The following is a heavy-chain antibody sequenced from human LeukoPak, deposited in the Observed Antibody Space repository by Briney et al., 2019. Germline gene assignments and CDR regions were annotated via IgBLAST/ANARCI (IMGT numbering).Heavy chain of an antibody. CDR3: AKDSCTDGVCYLPDY. V-gene: IGHV3-30*02. Sequence: GGSLRLSCVASGLTSSSYGMHWVRQAPGKGLEWVALIPKDGSNKYYGDSVKGRFTISRDISKNTLILQMNSLRAEDTAVYYCAKDSCTDGVCYLPDYWGKGTLVTVSS. CDR1: GLTSSSYG. J-gene: IGHJ4*02. CDR2: IPKDGSNK. D-gene: IGHD2-8*01.